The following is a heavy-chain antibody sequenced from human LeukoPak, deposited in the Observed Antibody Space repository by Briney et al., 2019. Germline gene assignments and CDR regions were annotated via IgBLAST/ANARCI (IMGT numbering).Heavy chain of an antibody. V-gene: IGHV1-69*13. J-gene: IGHJ5*02. CDR2: IIPIFGTA. CDR1: GYTFTSYY. CDR3: ARDHDGSYLGWFDP. D-gene: IGHD1-26*01. Sequence: GASVKVSCKASGYTFTSYYMHWVRQAPGQGLEWMGGIIPIFGTANYAQKFQGRVTITADESTSTAYMELSSLRSEDTAVYYCARDHDGSYLGWFDPWGQGTLVTVSS.